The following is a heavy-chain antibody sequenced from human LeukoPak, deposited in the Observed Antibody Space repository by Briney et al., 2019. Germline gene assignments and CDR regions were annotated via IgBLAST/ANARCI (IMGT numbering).Heavy chain of an antibody. V-gene: IGHV4-34*01. CDR1: GGSFSGYY. Sequence: SETLSLTCAVYGGSFSGYYWSWIRQPPGKGLEWIGEINHSGSTNYNPSLKNRVTISVDTSKNQFSLELSSVTAADTAVYYCARVVGSSGWPDYWGQGTLVTVSS. CDR2: INHSGST. CDR3: ARVVGSSGWPDY. D-gene: IGHD6-19*01. J-gene: IGHJ4*02.